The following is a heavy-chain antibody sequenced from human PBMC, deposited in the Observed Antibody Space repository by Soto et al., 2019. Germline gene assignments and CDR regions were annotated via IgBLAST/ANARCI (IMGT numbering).Heavy chain of an antibody. CDR2: IIPIFGTA. CDR3: ARDEPPVNYDFWSGYPPYYYYYGMDV. CDR1: GGTFSSYA. D-gene: IGHD3-3*01. Sequence: QVQLVQSGAEVKKPGSSVKVSCKASGGTFSSYAISWVRQAPGQGLEWMGGIIPIFGTANYAQKFQGRVTIPADESTSTAYMELSSLRSEDTAVYYCARDEPPVNYDFWSGYPPYYYYYGMDVWGQGTTVTVSS. J-gene: IGHJ6*02. V-gene: IGHV1-69*01.